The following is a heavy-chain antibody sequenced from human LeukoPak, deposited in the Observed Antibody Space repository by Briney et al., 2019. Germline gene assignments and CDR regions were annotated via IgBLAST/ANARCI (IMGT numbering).Heavy chain of an antibody. CDR3: ARKGHYYGSGSPDY. CDR2: ISWNSGSI. J-gene: IGHJ4*02. Sequence: PGRSLRLSCAASGFTFDDYAMHWVRQAPGKGLEWVSGISWNSGSIGYADSVKGRFTISRDNAKNSLYLQMNSLRAEDTAVYYCARKGHYYGSGSPDYWGQGTLVTVSS. CDR1: GFTFDDYA. V-gene: IGHV3-9*01. D-gene: IGHD3-10*01.